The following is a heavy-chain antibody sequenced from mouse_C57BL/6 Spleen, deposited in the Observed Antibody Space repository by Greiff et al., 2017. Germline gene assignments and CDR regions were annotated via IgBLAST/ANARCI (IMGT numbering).Heavy chain of an antibody. CDR3: ARSLRLLLMDY. CDR2: IDPSASYT. V-gene: IGHV1-69*01. J-gene: IGHJ4*01. Sequence: QVQLQQPGAELVMPGASVKLSCKASGYTFTSYWMHWVKQRPGQGLEWIGEIDPSASYTNYNQKFKGKSTLTVDKSSSTAYMQLSSLTSEDSAVYYCARSLRLLLMDYWGQGTSVTVSS. CDR1: GYTFTSYW. D-gene: IGHD3-2*02.